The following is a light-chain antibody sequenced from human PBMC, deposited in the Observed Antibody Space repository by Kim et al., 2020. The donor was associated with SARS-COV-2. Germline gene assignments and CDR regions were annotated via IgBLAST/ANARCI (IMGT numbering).Light chain of an antibody. CDR1: SGW. V-gene: IGKV1-39*01. CDR2: RTS. J-gene: IGKJ1*01. CDR3: QQSYDFPRT. Sequence: SGWLNWYQQKPGKAPHLLIYRTSILQSEVPPRFSGSAYGTDFTLTIDSLQPEDFATYYCQQSYDFPRTFGQGTKVDIK.